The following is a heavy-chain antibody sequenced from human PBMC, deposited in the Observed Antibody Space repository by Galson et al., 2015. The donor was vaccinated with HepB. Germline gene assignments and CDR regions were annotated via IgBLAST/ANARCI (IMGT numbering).Heavy chain of an antibody. CDR1: GGSISGFY. CDR2: LADSGSN. D-gene: IGHD4-23*01. CDR3: ARRGGNFYEDVYFDY. V-gene: IGHV4-59*08. J-gene: IGHJ4*02. Sequence: SETMSLTCTVSGGSISGFYWSWIRQPPGKGLEWIGYLADSGSNNHNPSLRSRVSLSIDTSRDEFSLKLSSVTAADSAVYYCARRGGNFYEDVYFDYWGQGILVTVSS.